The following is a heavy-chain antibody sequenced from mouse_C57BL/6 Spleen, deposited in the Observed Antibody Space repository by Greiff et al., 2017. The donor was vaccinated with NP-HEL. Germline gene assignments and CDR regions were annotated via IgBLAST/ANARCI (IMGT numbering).Heavy chain of an antibody. Sequence: EVQLQESGPGLVKPSQSLSLTCSVTGYSITSGYYWNWIRQFPGNKLEWMGYISYDGSNNYNPSLKNRISITRDTSKNQFFLKLNSVTTEDTATYYCARVQLRGPMDYWGQGTSVTVSS. CDR3: ARVQLRGPMDY. J-gene: IGHJ4*01. CDR1: GYSITSGYY. CDR2: ISYDGSN. D-gene: IGHD3-2*02. V-gene: IGHV3-6*01.